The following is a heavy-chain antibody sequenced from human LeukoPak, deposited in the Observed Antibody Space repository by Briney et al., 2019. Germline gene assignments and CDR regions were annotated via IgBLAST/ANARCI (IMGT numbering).Heavy chain of an antibody. D-gene: IGHD6-19*01. CDR3: ANGLVVAGRYYFDY. CDR1: GFTFSSYA. V-gene: IGHV3-23*01. Sequence: GGSLRLSCAASGFTFSSYAMSWVRQAPGKGLEWVSAISGSGGSTYYADSVKGRFTISRDNSKNTLYLQMNSLRAEDTAVYYCANGLVVAGRYYFDYWGQGTLVTVSS. J-gene: IGHJ4*02. CDR2: ISGSGGST.